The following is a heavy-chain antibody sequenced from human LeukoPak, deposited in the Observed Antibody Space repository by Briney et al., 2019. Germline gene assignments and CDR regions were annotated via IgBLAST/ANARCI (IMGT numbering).Heavy chain of an antibody. CDR1: GYTFTSYY. CDR3: AREPRAVPAAIYGAMDY. Sequence: ASVKVSCKASGYTFTSYYMHWVRQAPGQGLEWMGIINPSGGSTSYAQKFQGRVTMTRDTSTSTVYMELSSLRSEDTAVYYCAREPRAVPAAIYGAMDYWGQGTLVTVSS. V-gene: IGHV1-46*01. J-gene: IGHJ4*02. D-gene: IGHD2-2*02. CDR2: INPSGGST.